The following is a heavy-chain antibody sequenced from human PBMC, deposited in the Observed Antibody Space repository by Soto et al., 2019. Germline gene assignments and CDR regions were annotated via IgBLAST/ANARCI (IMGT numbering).Heavy chain of an antibody. D-gene: IGHD3-3*01. CDR1: GFSFNNYV. V-gene: IGHV3-23*01. J-gene: IGHJ4*02. Sequence: GGSLRLSCAASGFSFNNYVMGWIRRDTGKGLEWLSAVTGSGGFAIYSDSVRGRFFISRDNSKNTLYLQMNSLRVDDTAVYYCAKSFGTLTVRTFDYWGQGILVTVSS. CDR3: AKSFGTLTVRTFDY. CDR2: VTGSGGFA.